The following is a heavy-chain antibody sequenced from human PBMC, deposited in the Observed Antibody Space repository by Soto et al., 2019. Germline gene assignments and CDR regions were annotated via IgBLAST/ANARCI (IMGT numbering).Heavy chain of an antibody. Sequence: QVQLVESGGGVVQPGRSLRLSCAASGFTFSSYGMHWVRQAPGKGLEWVAVISYDGSNKYYADSVKGRFTISRDNSKNTLYLQMNSLRAEDTAVYYSAKVPYDFWSGYYFDYWGQGTLVTVSS. CDR2: ISYDGSNK. J-gene: IGHJ4*02. CDR1: GFTFSSYG. D-gene: IGHD3-3*01. V-gene: IGHV3-30*18. CDR3: AKVPYDFWSGYYFDY.